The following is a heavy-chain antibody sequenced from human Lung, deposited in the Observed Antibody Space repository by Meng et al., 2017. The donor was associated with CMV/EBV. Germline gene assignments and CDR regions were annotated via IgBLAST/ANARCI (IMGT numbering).Heavy chain of an antibody. V-gene: IGHV4-4*02. J-gene: IGHJ4*02. Sequence: QVQLRGSGPGVVKPSGTLSLTCAVAGGSISSSNWWSWVRQPPGKGLEWIGEIYHSGSTNYNPSLKSRVTISVDKSKNQFSLKLSSVTAADTAVYYCASFPPPGKQWLVTDYWGQGTLVTVSS. D-gene: IGHD6-19*01. CDR3: ASFPPPGKQWLVTDY. CDR2: IYHSGST. CDR1: GGSISSSNW.